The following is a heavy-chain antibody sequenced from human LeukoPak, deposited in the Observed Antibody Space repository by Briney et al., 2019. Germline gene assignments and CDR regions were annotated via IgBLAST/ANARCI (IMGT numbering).Heavy chain of an antibody. CDR3: ARDEYQLLPAGYYYYYMDV. CDR1: GGSISSGSYY. J-gene: IGHJ6*03. V-gene: IGHV4-61*02. D-gene: IGHD2-2*01. CDR2: IYTSGST. Sequence: KPSETLSLTCTVSGGSISSGSYYWSWIRQPAGKGLEWIGRIYTSGSTNYNPSLKSRVTISVDTSKNQFSLKLSSVTAADTAVYYCARDEYQLLPAGYYYYYMDVWGKGTTVTVSS.